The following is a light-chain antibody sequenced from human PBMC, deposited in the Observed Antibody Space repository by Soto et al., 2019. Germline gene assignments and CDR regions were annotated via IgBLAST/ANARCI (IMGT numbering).Light chain of an antibody. Sequence: SPLSPYLSTGEKATLSFRASQSVSNNYLAWYQQQPGQAPRLLIYGASNRATGIPDRFSGSGSGTDFTLTISRLEPEDFAVYYCQQYGSSGTFGQGTKVDIK. J-gene: IGKJ1*01. V-gene: IGKV3-20*01. CDR3: QQYGSSGT. CDR2: GAS. CDR1: QSVSNNY.